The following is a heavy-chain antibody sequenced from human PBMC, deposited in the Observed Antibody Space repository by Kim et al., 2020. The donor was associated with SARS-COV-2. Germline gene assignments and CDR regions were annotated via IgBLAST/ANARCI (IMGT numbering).Heavy chain of an antibody. CDR3: AREATMVRGVIVFDY. Sequence: QRFRGRVTMTRDTSISTAYMELSRLRSDDTAVYYCAREATMVRGVIVFDYWGQGTLVTVSS. J-gene: IGHJ4*02. D-gene: IGHD3-10*01. V-gene: IGHV1-2*02.